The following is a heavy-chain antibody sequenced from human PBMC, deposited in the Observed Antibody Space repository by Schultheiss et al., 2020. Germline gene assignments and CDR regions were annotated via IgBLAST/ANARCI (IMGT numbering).Heavy chain of an antibody. CDR2: ISGSGGST. J-gene: IGHJ4*02. Sequence: GESLKISCAASGFTFSSYAMSWVRQAPGKGLEWVSAISGSGGSTYYADSVKGRFTISRDNSKNTLYLQMGSLRAEDMAVYYCACLAAYWGQGTLVTVAS. V-gene: IGHV3-23*01. D-gene: IGHD6-13*01. CDR1: GFTFSSYA. CDR3: ACLAAY.